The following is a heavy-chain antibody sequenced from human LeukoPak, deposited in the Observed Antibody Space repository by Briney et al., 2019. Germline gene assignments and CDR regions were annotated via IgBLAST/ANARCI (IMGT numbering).Heavy chain of an antibody. CDR3: ARDMVLQSGEFGGFDC. CDR1: GFTVSDNY. V-gene: IGHV3-66*01. CDR2: LYSGGGK. J-gene: IGHJ4*02. D-gene: IGHD4/OR15-4a*01. Sequence: GGSLRLSCAASGFTVSDNYMTWVRQAPGKGLEWVSALYSGGGKYYADSVKGRFAISRDESRNTLFLQMNGLRAEDTAVYYCARDMVLQSGEFGGFDCWGQGTPVTVSS.